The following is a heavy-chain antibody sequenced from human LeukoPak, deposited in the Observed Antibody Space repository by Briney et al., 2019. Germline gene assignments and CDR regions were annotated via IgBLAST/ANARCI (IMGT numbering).Heavy chain of an antibody. J-gene: IGHJ5*02. CDR1: GFTVSSYG. D-gene: IGHD6-19*01. CDR2: IWYDGSNK. Sequence: PGGSLRLSCAASGFTVSSYGMHWVRQAPGKGLEWVAVIWYDGSNKYYADSVKGRFTISRDNSKNTLYLQMNSLRAEDTAVYYCARGISSGWYANWFDPWGQGTLVTASS. V-gene: IGHV3-33*01. CDR3: ARGISSGWYANWFDP.